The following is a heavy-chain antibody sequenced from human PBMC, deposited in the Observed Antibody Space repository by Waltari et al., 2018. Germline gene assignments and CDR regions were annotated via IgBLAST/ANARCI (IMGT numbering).Heavy chain of an antibody. J-gene: IGHJ1*01. CDR1: GASLSDYF. CDR2: NSLKNVT. CDR3: ARGPRDKWLGRYSGEYFHH. D-gene: IGHD6-19*01. Sequence: QVQLQQWGATLLKPSETLSLTCAVYGASLSDYFWTWIRQSPGKGLEWIVENSLKNVTYYNPSLESRVSVHLDTSKNQFDLRLESVTAADTAIYYCARGPRDKWLGRYSGEYFHHWGPGTLVSVSA. V-gene: IGHV4-34*02.